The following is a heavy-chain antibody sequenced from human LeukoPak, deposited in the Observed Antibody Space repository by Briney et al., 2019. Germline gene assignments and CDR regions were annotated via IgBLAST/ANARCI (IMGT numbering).Heavy chain of an antibody. D-gene: IGHD3-22*01. V-gene: IGHV3-23*01. CDR1: GFTFSSYA. Sequence: GGSLRLSCAASGFTFSSYAMSWVRLAPGKGLEWVSAISGSGGSTYYADSVKGRFTISRDNSKNTLYLQMNSLRAEDTAVYYCAKRGPYYYDSSGPDDAFDIWGQGTMVTVSS. J-gene: IGHJ3*02. CDR3: AKRGPYYYDSSGPDDAFDI. CDR2: ISGSGGST.